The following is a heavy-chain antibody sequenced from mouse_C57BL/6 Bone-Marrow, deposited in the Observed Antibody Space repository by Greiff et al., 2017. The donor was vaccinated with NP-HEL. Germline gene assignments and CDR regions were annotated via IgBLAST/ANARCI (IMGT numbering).Heavy chain of an antibody. CDR1: GFTFSSYT. Sequence: DVKLVESGGGLVKPGGSLKLSCAASGFTFSSYTMSWVRQTPEKRLEWVATISGGGGNTYYPDSVKGRFTISRDNAKNTLYLQMSSLRSEDTALYYCARHETAFMDYWGQGTSVTVSS. CDR3: ARHETAFMDY. J-gene: IGHJ4*01. CDR2: ISGGGGNT. V-gene: IGHV5-9*01.